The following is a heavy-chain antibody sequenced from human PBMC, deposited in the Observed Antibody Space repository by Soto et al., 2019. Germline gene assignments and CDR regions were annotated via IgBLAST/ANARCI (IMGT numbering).Heavy chain of an antibody. J-gene: IGHJ4*02. D-gene: IGHD4-4*01. CDR2: INPNSGGT. CDR3: ARDSTTVTTSLDY. Sequence: ASVKVSCKASGYTFTGYYMHWVRQAPRQGLEWMGWINPNSGGTNYAQKFQGRVTMTRDTSISTAYMELSRLRSDDTAVYYCARDSTTVTTSLDYWGQGTLVTVSS. CDR1: GYTFTGYY. V-gene: IGHV1-2*02.